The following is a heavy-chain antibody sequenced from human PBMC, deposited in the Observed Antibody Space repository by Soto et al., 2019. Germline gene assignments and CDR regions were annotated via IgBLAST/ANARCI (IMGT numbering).Heavy chain of an antibody. CDR3: ARDRGDYGGSPGY. V-gene: IGHV3-30-3*01. CDR1: GFPFSSYA. J-gene: IGHJ4*02. CDR2: ISYDGSNK. Sequence: QVQLVESGGGVVQPGRSLRLSCAASGFPFSSYAMHWVRQAPGKGLEWVAVISYDGSNKYYADSVKGRFTISRDNSKNTLFLQMKSLRAEDTAMYYCARDRGDYGGSPGYWGQGTLVTVSS. D-gene: IGHD4-17*01.